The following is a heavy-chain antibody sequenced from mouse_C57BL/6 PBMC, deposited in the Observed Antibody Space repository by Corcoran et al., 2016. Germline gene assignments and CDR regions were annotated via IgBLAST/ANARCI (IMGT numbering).Heavy chain of an antibody. D-gene: IGHD2-4*01. J-gene: IGHJ3*01. CDR2: INTYSGVP. CDR1: GYTFTTYG. V-gene: IGHV9-3*01. Sequence: QIQLVQSGPELKKPGETVKISCKASGYTFTTYGMSWVKQAPGKGLKWMGWINTYSGVPTYADDFKGRFAFSLETSASTAYLQINNLKNEDTATYVCAREGRDYYDFDGPAWFAYWGQGTVVTVSA. CDR3: AREGRDYYDFDGPAWFAY.